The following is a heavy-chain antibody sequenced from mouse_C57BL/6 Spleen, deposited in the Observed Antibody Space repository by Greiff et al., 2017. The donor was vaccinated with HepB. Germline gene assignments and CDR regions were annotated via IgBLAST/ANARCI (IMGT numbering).Heavy chain of an antibody. Sequence: QVQLQQSGAELMKPGASVKLSCKATGNTFTGYWIEWVKQRPGHGLEWIGEILPGSGSTNYNEKFKGKATFTADTSSNTAYMQLSSLTTEDSAIYYCARGYDYGTPRFYYYAMDYWGQGTSVTVSS. CDR3: ARGYDYGTPRFYYYAMDY. J-gene: IGHJ4*01. CDR2: ILPGSGST. D-gene: IGHD2-4*01. V-gene: IGHV1-9*01. CDR1: GNTFTGYW.